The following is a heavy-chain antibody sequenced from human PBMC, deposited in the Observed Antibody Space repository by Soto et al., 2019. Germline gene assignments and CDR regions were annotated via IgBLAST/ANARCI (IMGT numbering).Heavy chain of an antibody. CDR3: VGGQYYFDY. Sequence: QVQLVESGGGVVQPGRSLRLSCAGSGFPFTSYGMHWVREGPDKGLEGVAVIAYDGSDKYYADSVKGRFTISRDTSKNMLYLQMNSLRPEDTALYYCVGGQYYFDYRGQGTLVIVSS. D-gene: IGHD3-10*01. CDR2: IAYDGSDK. V-gene: IGHV3-30*03. J-gene: IGHJ4*02. CDR1: GFPFTSYG.